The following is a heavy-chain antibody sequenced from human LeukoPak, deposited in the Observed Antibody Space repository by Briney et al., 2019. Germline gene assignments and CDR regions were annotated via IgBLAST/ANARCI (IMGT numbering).Heavy chain of an antibody. CDR3: ASEYYDFWNGYYGDYYYMDV. CDR1: GGSISSYY. D-gene: IGHD3-3*01. CDR2: IYTSGST. V-gene: IGHV4-4*07. Sequence: SGTLSLTCAVSGGSISSYYWSWIRQPAGKGLEWIGRIYTSGSTNYNPSLKSRVTMSVDTSKNQFSLKLSSVTAADTAVYYCASEYYDFWNGYYGDYYYMDVWGKGTTVTVSS. J-gene: IGHJ6*03.